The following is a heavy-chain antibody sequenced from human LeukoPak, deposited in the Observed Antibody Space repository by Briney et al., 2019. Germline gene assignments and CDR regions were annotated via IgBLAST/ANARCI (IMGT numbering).Heavy chain of an antibody. D-gene: IGHD4-11*01. CDR1: GFTVSSNY. V-gene: IGHV3-66*01. CDR3: ARVRAHDYMYYYYGMDV. J-gene: IGHJ6*02. CDR2: IYSGGST. Sequence: PGGSLRLSCAASGFTVSSNYMSWVRQASGKGLEWVSVIYSGGSTYYADSVKGRFTISRDNSKNTLYLQMNSLRAEDTAVYYCARVRAHDYMYYYYGMDVWGQGTTVTVSS.